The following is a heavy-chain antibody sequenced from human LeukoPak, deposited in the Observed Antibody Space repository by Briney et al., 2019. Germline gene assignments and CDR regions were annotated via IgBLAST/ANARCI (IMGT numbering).Heavy chain of an antibody. J-gene: IGHJ3*02. CDR1: GGTFSSYA. V-gene: IGHV1-69*13. CDR2: IIPIFGTA. Sequence: VASVKVSCKASGGTFSSYAISWVRQAPGQGLEWMGGIIPIFGTANYAQKFQGRVTITADESMSTAYMELSSLRSEGTAVYYCARKDHAFDIWGQGTMVTVSS. CDR3: ARKDHAFDI.